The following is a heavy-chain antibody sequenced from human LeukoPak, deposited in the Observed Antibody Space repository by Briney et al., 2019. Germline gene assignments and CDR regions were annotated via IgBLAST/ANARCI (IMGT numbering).Heavy chain of an antibody. V-gene: IGHV4-61*02. CDR3: ARLRLPATLGAFDI. Sequence: SETLSLTRNVSGASIRSGLFHWSWIRQPAGKGLQWIGRINLSGNIDYNPSLWGRLTLSLDTSNNQFSLKLTSMTAADTAMYYCARLRLPATLGAFDIWGQGTMVTVSS. J-gene: IGHJ3*02. D-gene: IGHD5-12*01. CDR1: GASIRSGLFH. CDR2: INLSGNI.